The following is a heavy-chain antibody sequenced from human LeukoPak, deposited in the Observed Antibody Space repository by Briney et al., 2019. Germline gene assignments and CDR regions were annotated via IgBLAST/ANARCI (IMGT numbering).Heavy chain of an antibody. J-gene: IGHJ4*02. Sequence: ASVKVSCKASGYTFSSYGISWVRQAPGQGLEWMGWISANSGNTNYAQKLQGRVTMTTDTSTSTAYMDLRSLRSDDTAVYYCARDGGYNWNDRNDFWGQGTLVTVSS. CDR3: ARDGGYNWNDRNDF. D-gene: IGHD1-1*01. V-gene: IGHV1-18*01. CDR1: GYTFSSYG. CDR2: ISANSGNT.